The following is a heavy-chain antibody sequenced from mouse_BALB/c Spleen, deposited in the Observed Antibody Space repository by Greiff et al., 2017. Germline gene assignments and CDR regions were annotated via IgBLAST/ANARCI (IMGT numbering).Heavy chain of an antibody. J-gene: IGHJ3*01. CDR1: GFTFSSYA. CDR2: ISSGGST. Sequence: EVQGVESGGGLVKPGGSLKLSCAASGFTFSSYAMSWVRQTPEKRLEWVASISSGGSTYYPDSVKGRFTISRDNARNILYLQMSSLRSEDTAMYYCARVDHMGAWFAYWGQGTLVTVSA. CDR3: ARVDHMGAWFAY. V-gene: IGHV5-6-5*01. D-gene: IGHD1-1*02.